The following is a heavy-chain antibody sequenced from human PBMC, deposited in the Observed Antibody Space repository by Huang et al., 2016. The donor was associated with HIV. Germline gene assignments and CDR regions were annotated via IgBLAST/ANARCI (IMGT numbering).Heavy chain of an antibody. CDR2: IKPGGPS. CDR1: GASFTTYF. CDR3: L. V-gene: IGHV4-34*02. J-gene: IGHJ6*03. Sequence: QVRLEQWGEGVVKPSDTLSLTCAVYGASFTTYFWSWIRQSPVKGLKWIGEIKPGGPSNYNPVFQSRVIMSVDTLKNQFSLRLSPVEEDFFYFNMDLWGRGTPVIVSS. D-gene: IGHD1-1*01.